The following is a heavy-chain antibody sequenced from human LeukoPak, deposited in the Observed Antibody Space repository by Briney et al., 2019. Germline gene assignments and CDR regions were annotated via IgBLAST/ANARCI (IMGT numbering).Heavy chain of an antibody. CDR2: ISSSSSYI. CDR3: ARVAAAGTFPDY. CDR1: GFTFSSYS. Sequence: GGSLRLSCAASGFTFSSYSKNWVRQAPGKGLEWVSSISSSSSYIYYADSVKGRFTISRDNAKNSLYLQMNSLRAEDTAVYYCARVAAAGTFPDYWGQGTLVTVSS. D-gene: IGHD6-13*01. J-gene: IGHJ4*02. V-gene: IGHV3-21*01.